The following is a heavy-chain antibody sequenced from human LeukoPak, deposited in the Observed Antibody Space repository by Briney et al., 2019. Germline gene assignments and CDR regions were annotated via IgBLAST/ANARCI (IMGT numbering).Heavy chain of an antibody. CDR2: ISGSGGST. CDR3: AKALTMMVVVTETDY. CDR1: GFTFSSYA. J-gene: IGHJ4*02. V-gene: IGHV3-23*01. Sequence: PGGSLRLSCAASGFTFSSYAMSWVRQAPGKGLEWVSAISGSGGSTYYADSVKGRFTISRDNSKNTLYLQMNSLRAEDTAVYYCAKALTMMVVVTETDYWGQGTLVTVSS. D-gene: IGHD3-22*01.